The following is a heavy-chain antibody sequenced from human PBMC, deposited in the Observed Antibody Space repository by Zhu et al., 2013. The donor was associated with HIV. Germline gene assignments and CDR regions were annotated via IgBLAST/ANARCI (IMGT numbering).Heavy chain of an antibody. CDR2: MDPNTGDT. D-gene: IGHD7-27*01. CDR1: GYTFAHYR. V-gene: IGHV1-2*02. J-gene: IGHJ4*02. CDR3: ARDLLATANWEFDY. Sequence: QVQLVQSGAEVKQPGASVRVSCEASGYTFAHYRVHWVRQAPGQGPVWMGWMDPNTGDTLYAQRFRGRVTMTRDTSVSTAYMVLSSLRSDDTALYYCARDLLATANWEFDYWGQGTLVTVSS.